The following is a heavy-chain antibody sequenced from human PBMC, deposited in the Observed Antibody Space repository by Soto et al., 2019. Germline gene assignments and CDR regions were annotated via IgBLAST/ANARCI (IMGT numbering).Heavy chain of an antibody. CDR2: IYYSGRT. V-gene: IGHV4-39*01. CDR3: ARRGGATGTNHR. CDR1: GGSISSTIYN. D-gene: IGHD1-1*01. J-gene: IGHJ4*02. Sequence: QLQLQESGPGLVRPSETLSLTCTVSGGSISSTIYNWDWIRQPPGKGLEWIAGIYYSGRTYYNPSLESRVTISVDTSKNQFSLKLDFVTAADTAVYYCARRGGATGTNHRRGQGALVTVSS.